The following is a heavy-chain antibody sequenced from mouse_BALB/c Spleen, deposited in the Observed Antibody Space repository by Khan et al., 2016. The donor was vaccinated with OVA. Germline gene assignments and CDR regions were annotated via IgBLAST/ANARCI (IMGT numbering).Heavy chain of an antibody. V-gene: IGHV1-4*01. Sequence: QVQLQQSGAELARPGASVKMSCKASGYTFTSYTMHWVKQRPGQGLEWIGHINPSSGYTNYNQKFKDKATLTAAKSSRIAYMQLSSLTSEDSAVYYCAREGAYHRSDGWVAYWGQGTLVTVSA. J-gene: IGHJ3*01. D-gene: IGHD2-14*01. CDR1: GYTFTSYT. CDR2: INPSSGYT. CDR3: AREGAYHRSDGWVAY.